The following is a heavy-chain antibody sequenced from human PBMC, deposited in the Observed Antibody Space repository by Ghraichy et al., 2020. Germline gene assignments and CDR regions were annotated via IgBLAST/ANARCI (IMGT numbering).Heavy chain of an antibody. V-gene: IGHV3-73*01. J-gene: IGHJ4*02. CDR1: GFSISGSH. CDR2: IRSRVDNYAA. CDR3: TRQTDSCHDY. D-gene: IGHD2-2*01. Sequence: GGCLRLSCAASGFSISGSHMHWVRQASGKGLEWVGHIRSRVDNYAAAYGASVEGRFTITRDESENKVFLQMHSLKIEDTAVYYCTRQTDSCHDYWGQGTLVTVSS.